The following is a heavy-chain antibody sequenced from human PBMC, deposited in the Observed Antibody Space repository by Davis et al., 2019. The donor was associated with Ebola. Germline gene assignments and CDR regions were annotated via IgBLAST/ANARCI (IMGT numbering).Heavy chain of an antibody. CDR2: ISAGGSTT. CDR1: GFTFSSYS. J-gene: IGHJ4*02. V-gene: IGHV3-23*01. CDR3: ARGGYSNHNYYFDY. Sequence: GESLKISCAASGFTFSSYSMSWVRQAPGKGLEWVSVISAGGSTTVYTDSAKGRFTISRDNSKNTLYLQMNSLRVEDTAVYYCARGGYSNHNYYFDYWGQGTLVTVSS. D-gene: IGHD4-11*01.